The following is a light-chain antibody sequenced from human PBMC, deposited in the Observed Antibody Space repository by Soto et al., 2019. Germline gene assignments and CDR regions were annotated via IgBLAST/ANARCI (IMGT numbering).Light chain of an antibody. J-gene: IGLJ1*01. V-gene: IGLV2-14*01. CDR1: SSDVGGYNY. Sequence: QSALTQPASVSRSPGQSIAMSCTGTSSDVGGYNYVSWYQQHPGKAPKLIIYDVTSRPSGVSNRFSGSKSGNTASLTISGLQAEDEADYYCSSYTGSSTYVFGTGTKLTVL. CDR3: SSYTGSSTYV. CDR2: DVT.